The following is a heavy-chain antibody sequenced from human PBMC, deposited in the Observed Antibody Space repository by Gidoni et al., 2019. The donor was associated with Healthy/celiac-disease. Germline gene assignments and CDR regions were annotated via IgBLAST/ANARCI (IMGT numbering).Heavy chain of an antibody. V-gene: IGHV3-33*08. Sequence: QVQLVESGGGVVQPGRSLSLSCAASGFTFSSYGMHWVRQAPGKGLEWVAVIWYDGSNKYYADSVKGRFTISRDNSKNTLYLQMNSLRAEDTAVYYCARESGYDFYFDYWGQGTLVTVSS. CDR2: IWYDGSNK. J-gene: IGHJ4*02. CDR3: ARESGYDFYFDY. D-gene: IGHD5-12*01. CDR1: GFTFSSYG.